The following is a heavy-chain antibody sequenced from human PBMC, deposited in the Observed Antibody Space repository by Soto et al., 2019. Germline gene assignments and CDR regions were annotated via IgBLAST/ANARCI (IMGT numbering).Heavy chain of an antibody. Sequence: QVQLVESGGGVVQPGRSLRLSCAASGFTFSSYGMHWVRQAPGKGLEWVAFTSNDGSNKYYADSVKGRFTISRDNSKNTLYLQMNSLRAEDTAVYYCAKAGEVVVTAIHFDYWCQGTLVTVSS. CDR1: GFTFSSYG. V-gene: IGHV3-30*18. D-gene: IGHD2-21*02. CDR2: TSNDGSNK. J-gene: IGHJ4*02. CDR3: AKAGEVVVTAIHFDY.